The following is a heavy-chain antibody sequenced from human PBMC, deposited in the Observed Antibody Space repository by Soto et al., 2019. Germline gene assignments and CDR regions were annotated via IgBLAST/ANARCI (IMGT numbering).Heavy chain of an antibody. CDR1: GGSVSSGSYY. Sequence: PSETLSLTCTVSGGSVSSGSYYWSWIRQPPGKGLEWIGYIYYSGSTNYNPSLKSRVTISVDTSKNQFSLKLSSVTAADTAMYYCARSDRGYYGSGSSPFDYWGQGTLVTVSS. D-gene: IGHD3-10*01. V-gene: IGHV4-61*01. J-gene: IGHJ4*02. CDR3: ARSDRGYYGSGSSPFDY. CDR2: IYYSGST.